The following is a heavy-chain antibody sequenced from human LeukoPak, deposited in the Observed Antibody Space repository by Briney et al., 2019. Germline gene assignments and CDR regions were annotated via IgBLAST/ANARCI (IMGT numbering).Heavy chain of an antibody. V-gene: IGHV3-21*01. CDR1: GFTFSSYS. CDR3: ARVDDYSNYSGGFWYYYYYGMDV. D-gene: IGHD4-11*01. Sequence: GGSLRLSCAASGFTFSSYSMNWVRQAPGKGLEWVSPISSSSSYIYYADSVKGRFTISRDNAKNSLYLQMNSLRAEDTAVYYCARVDDYSNYSGGFWYYYYYGMDVWGQGTTVTVSS. J-gene: IGHJ6*02. CDR2: ISSSSSYI.